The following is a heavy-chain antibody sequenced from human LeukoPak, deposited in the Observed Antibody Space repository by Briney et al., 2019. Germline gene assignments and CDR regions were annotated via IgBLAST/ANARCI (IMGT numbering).Heavy chain of an antibody. D-gene: IGHD3-16*01. Sequence: ASVKVSCKASGYTFTSYGISWVRQAPGQGLEWMGWISAYNGNTNYAQKLQGRVTMTTDTSTSTAYMELRSLRSDDTAVYYCARVYSDYVWGSLDYWGQGTLVTVSS. CDR3: ARVYSDYVWGSLDY. CDR1: GYTFTSYG. J-gene: IGHJ4*02. V-gene: IGHV1-18*01. CDR2: ISAYNGNT.